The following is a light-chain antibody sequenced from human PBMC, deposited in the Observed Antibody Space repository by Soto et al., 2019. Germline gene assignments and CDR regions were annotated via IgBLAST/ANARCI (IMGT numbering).Light chain of an antibody. V-gene: IGKV1-6*01. CDR3: LHDYSYPRT. CDR1: QAIRND. J-gene: IGKJ1*01. Sequence: AIQMTQSPSSLSASEEDRVILISRASQAIRNDLGWYQQKPGKAPKLLIYTASTLQSGVPSRFSGSGSGADFTLTIRSLQPEDSATYYCLHDYSYPRTFGQGTKVDI. CDR2: TAS.